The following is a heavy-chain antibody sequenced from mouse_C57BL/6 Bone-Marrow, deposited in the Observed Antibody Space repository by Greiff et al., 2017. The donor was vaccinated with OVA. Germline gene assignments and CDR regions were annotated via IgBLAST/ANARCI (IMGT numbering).Heavy chain of an antibody. CDR2: IHPNSGST. CDR1: GYTFTSYW. CDR3: ARRSWDYYYGSRGYFDV. D-gene: IGHD1-1*01. V-gene: IGHV1-64*01. J-gene: IGHJ1*03. Sequence: QVQLQQPGAELVKPGASVKLSCKASGYTFTSYWMHWVKQRPGQGLEWIGMIHPNSGSTNYNEKFKSKATLTVDKSSSTAYMQLSSLTSEDSAVYYCARRSWDYYYGSRGYFDVWGTGTTVTVSS.